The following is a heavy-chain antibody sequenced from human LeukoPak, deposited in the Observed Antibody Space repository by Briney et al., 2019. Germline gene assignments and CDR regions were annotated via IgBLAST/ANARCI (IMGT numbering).Heavy chain of an antibody. D-gene: IGHD3-22*01. CDR1: GGPISSSSYY. Sequence: PSETLSLTCTVSGGPISSSSYYWGWIRQPPGKGLEWIGSIYYGGSTYYNPSLKSRVTISVDTSKNQFSLKLSSVTAADTAVYYCASLYDSSGYYLFDYWGQGTLVTVSS. J-gene: IGHJ4*02. CDR3: ASLYDSSGYYLFDY. CDR2: IYYGGST. V-gene: IGHV4-39*07.